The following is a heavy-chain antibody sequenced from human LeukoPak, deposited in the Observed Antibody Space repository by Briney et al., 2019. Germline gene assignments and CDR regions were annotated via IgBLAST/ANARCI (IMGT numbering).Heavy chain of an antibody. CDR2: ISGSGGSA. V-gene: IGHV3-23*01. Sequence: GGSLRLSCAASGFTFSSYAMSWVRQAPGKGLEWVSAISGSGGSAYYADSVKGRFTISRDNSKNTLYLQMNSLRAEDTAVYYCAKVRVATVTLDAFDIWGQGTMVTVSS. D-gene: IGHD4-17*01. CDR3: AKVRVATVTLDAFDI. J-gene: IGHJ3*02. CDR1: GFTFSSYA.